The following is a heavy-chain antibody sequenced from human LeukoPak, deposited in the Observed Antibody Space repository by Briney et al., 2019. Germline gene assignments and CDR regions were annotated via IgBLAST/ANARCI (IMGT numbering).Heavy chain of an antibody. J-gene: IGHJ3*02. Sequence: NPGGSLRLSCAASGFTFSSYSMNWVRQAPGKGLEWVSSISSSSSYIYYADSVKGRFTISRDNAKNSLYLQMNSLRAEDTAMYYCARNILFAFDIWGQGTMVTVSS. V-gene: IGHV3-21*04. CDR1: GFTFSSYS. CDR2: ISSSSSYI. CDR3: ARNILFAFDI.